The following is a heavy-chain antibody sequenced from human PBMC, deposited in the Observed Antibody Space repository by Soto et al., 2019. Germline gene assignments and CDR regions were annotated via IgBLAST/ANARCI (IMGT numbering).Heavy chain of an antibody. CDR1: GYTFTSYG. D-gene: IGHD6-19*01. V-gene: IGHV1-18*01. Sequence: QVQLVQSGAEVKKPGASVKVSCKASGYTFTSYGISWVRQAPGQGLEWMGWISAYNGNTNYAQKLQGRVTMTTDTSTSTAYRELRSLRSDDTAVYYCAGDSRIAVAGTWGGPWGQGTLVTVSS. J-gene: IGHJ5*02. CDR2: ISAYNGNT. CDR3: AGDSRIAVAGTWGGP.